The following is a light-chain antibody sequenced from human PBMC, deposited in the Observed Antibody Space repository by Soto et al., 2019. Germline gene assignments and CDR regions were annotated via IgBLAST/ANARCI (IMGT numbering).Light chain of an antibody. CDR3: AAWDDSLHAVV. Sequence: QSVLTQPPSASGTPGQRVTISCSGSSSNIGSNTVNWYQQLPGTAPKLLIYSNNQRPSGVPDRFSGSKSGTSASLAISGLQSEDEADYYCAAWDDSLHAVVFGGWTKLTVL. CDR1: SSNIGSNT. V-gene: IGLV1-44*01. CDR2: SNN. J-gene: IGLJ2*01.